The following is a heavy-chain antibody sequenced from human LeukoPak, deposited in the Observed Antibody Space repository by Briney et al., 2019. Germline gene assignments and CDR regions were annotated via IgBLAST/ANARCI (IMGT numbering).Heavy chain of an antibody. D-gene: IGHD6-13*01. J-gene: IGHJ4*02. V-gene: IGHV1-2*02. CDR3: ARDRGSSWYVDY. CDR2: INPSSGGT. CDR1: GYSFTSYY. Sequence: ASVKVSCKTSGYSFTSYYIHWVRQAPGQGLEWMGWINPSSGGTEYAQKFQGRVTMTGDTSISTAYMVLSRLRSDDTAVYYCARDRGSSWYVDYWGQGTLVTVSS.